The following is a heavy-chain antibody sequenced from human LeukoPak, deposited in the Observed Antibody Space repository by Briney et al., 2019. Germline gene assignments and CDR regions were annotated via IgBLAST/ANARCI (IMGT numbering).Heavy chain of an antibody. CDR1: GGSISSYY. J-gene: IGHJ4*02. CDR2: IYYSGST. V-gene: IGHV4-59*01. Sequence: SETLSLTCTVSGGSISSYYWSWIRQPPGKGLEWIGYIYYSGSTNYNPSLKSRVTISVDTSKNQFSLKLSSVTAADTAVYYCASSRFGITPFDYWGQGTLVTVSS. CDR3: ASSRFGITPFDY. D-gene: IGHD3-10*01.